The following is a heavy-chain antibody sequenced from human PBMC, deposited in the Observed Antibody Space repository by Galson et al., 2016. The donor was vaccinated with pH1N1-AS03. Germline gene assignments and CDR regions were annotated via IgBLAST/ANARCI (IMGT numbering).Heavy chain of an antibody. Sequence: SLRLSCAASGFTVSNSYLSWVRQAPGKGLEWVSIIYNDDTTYYADSLKDRFTIYRDNSKNTLYLQMNSLKAEDTAVYYCARWSRGGNFASLDPWGQGTLVTVSS. V-gene: IGHV3-53*01. D-gene: IGHD4-23*01. CDR2: IYNDDTT. CDR3: ARWSRGGNFASLDP. J-gene: IGHJ5*02. CDR1: GFTVSNSY.